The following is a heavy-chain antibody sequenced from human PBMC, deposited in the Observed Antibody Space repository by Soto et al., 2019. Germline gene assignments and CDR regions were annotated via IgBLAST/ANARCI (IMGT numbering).Heavy chain of an antibody. CDR3: ATVSLEGGYFTL. CDR1: GYTFTNYG. J-gene: IGHJ2*01. CDR2: ISTYNGNT. V-gene: IGHV1-18*01. Sequence: QVQLVQSGAEMKKPGASVKVSCKASGYTFTNYGITWVRQAPGQGLEWMAWISTYNGNTNYAQKFQGRVTVTTDTSTSTAYMELRSLRSDDTAVYYCATVSLEGGYFTLWGRGTLVTVSS.